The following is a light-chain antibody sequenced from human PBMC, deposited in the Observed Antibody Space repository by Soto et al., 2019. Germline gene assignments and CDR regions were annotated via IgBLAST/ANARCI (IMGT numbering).Light chain of an antibody. CDR2: DAS. Sequence: DIQMTQSPSTLSASVGDRVTITCRASQSISSWLAWYQQKPGKAPKLLMYDASSLKSGVPARFSGSGSGTEFTLTITSLQPDDFATYYCQQYNTYSTFGQGTRLEIK. V-gene: IGKV1-5*01. J-gene: IGKJ5*01. CDR1: QSISSW. CDR3: QQYNTYST.